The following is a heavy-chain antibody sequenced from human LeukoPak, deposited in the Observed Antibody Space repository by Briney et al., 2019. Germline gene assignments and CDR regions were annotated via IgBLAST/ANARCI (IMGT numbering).Heavy chain of an antibody. CDR1: GGSISSGGYY. Sequence: PSQTMTLTSTVSGGSISSGGYYWRWIRQHRGEGLEWIGYIYYSGSTYYYPSLKSRVTISVDTSKNQFSLKLSSVTAADTAVYYCAREGDGGYSYGSGFDYWGQGTLVTVSS. D-gene: IGHD5-18*01. CDR3: AREGDGGYSYGSGFDY. J-gene: IGHJ4*02. CDR2: IYYSGST. V-gene: IGHV4-31*03.